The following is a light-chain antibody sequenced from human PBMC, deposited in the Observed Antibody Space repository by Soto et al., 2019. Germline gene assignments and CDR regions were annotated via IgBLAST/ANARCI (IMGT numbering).Light chain of an antibody. V-gene: IGLV2-8*01. CDR3: CSYTRTSNHYF. Sequence: QSALTQPPSASGSPGQSVTISCTGTSSDVGAYIFVSWYQQHPGKAPKLMVYDVNRRPPGVPDRFFGSKSGNTASLTVSGLQAEDEADYYCCSYTRTSNHYFFGSGTKLTVL. CDR1: SSDVGAYIF. CDR2: DVN. J-gene: IGLJ1*01.